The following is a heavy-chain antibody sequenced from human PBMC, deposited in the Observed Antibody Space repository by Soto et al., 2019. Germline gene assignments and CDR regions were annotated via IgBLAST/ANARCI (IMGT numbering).Heavy chain of an antibody. CDR2: IYPGDSDT. J-gene: IGHJ1*01. CDR3: AVRGSKLLLSLRGVSEYFQH. CDR1: GYSFTSYW. Sequence: EVQLVQSGAEVKKPGESLKISCKGSGYSFTSYWIGWVRQMPGKGLEWMGIIYPGDSDTRYSPSFQGQVTISADKSISTAYLQWSSLKASDTAMYYCAVRGSKLLLSLRGVSEYFQHWGQGTLVTVSS. D-gene: IGHD2-15*01. V-gene: IGHV5-51*03.